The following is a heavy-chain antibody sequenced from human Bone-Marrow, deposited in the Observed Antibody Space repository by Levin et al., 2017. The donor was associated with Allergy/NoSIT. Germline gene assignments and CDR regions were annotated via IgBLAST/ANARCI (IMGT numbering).Heavy chain of an antibody. CDR2: IKEDGSEK. CDR1: GFTFSNSW. D-gene: IGHD5-24*01. Sequence: GGSLRLSCAASGFTFSNSWMSWVRKAPGKGLEWVANIKEDGSEKYYVDSVKGRFTISRDNAKNSLFVQMNSLRVEDTAVYYCARDQFRRATIGARWFDPWGQGTLVTVSS. J-gene: IGHJ5*02. V-gene: IGHV3-7*01. CDR3: ARDQFRRATIGARWFDP.